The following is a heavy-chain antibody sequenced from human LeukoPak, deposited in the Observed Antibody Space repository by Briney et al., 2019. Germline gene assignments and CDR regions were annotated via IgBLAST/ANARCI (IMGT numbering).Heavy chain of an antibody. CDR2: ITGSGGST. CDR1: GFTFSNYG. Sequence: PGGSLRLSCAASGFTFSNYGLSWVRQAPGKGLEWVSGITGSGGSTYYADSVKGRFTISRDNSKNTLSLQMGSLRAEDMAIYYCARGANYYGSGSYYNEPMNYWGQGTLVTVSS. D-gene: IGHD3-10*01. V-gene: IGHV3-23*01. J-gene: IGHJ4*02. CDR3: ARGANYYGSGSYYNEPMNY.